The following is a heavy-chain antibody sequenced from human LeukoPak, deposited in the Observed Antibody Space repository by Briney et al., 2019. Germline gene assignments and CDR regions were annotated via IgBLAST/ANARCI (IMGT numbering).Heavy chain of an antibody. CDR3: ATKQWLAPPPDS. Sequence: PGGSPRLSCAASGFTFSKYWMLWVRQAPGKGLESVSRINTDGTVTTYADSVKGRFTVSRDNANNTMFLKMNSVRDEDTAVYYCATKQWLAPPPDSWGQGTPVTVSS. CDR2: INTDGTVT. CDR1: GFTFSKYW. D-gene: IGHD6-19*01. V-gene: IGHV3-74*01. J-gene: IGHJ4*02.